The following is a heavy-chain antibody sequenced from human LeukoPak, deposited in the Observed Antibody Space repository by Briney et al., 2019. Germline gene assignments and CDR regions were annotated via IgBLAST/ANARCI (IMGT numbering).Heavy chain of an antibody. CDR2: INGGGDGT. J-gene: IGHJ5*02. CDR1: GFTSHSYT. CDR3: SPYSTRGFDP. V-gene: IGHV3-23*01. D-gene: IGHD2-15*01. Sequence: GGSLRLSCATSGFTSHSYTMSWVRQAPGKGREWVSAINGGGDGTYYADSVQGRFFFSRDNSKNTLYLQLNSLRAEDTAVYYCSPYSTRGFDPWGQGTLVTVSS.